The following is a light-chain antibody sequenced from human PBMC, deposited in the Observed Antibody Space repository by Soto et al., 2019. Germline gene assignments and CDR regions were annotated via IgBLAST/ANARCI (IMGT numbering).Light chain of an antibody. J-gene: IGLJ3*02. CDR3: AALDDSLNGWV. Sequence: QSVLTQPPSASGTPGQRVTISCSGSSSNIGTNTVNWYQQFPGTAPKLLIYSNNQRPSGVPDRFSDSKSGTSASLAISGLQSEDEADYYCAALDDSLNGWVFGGGTKVTVL. CDR1: SSNIGTNT. V-gene: IGLV1-44*01. CDR2: SNN.